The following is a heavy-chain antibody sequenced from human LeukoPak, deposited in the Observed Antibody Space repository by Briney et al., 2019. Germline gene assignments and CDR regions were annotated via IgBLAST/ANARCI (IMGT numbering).Heavy chain of an antibody. D-gene: IGHD3-16*01. Sequence: GGSLRLSCAASGFPLSTNCMTWGPQATGKGLEWVSTIYGVVTTYYAASVMGRFTISRHNSRNTPYLQMNSLRAEDTAVYYCARVASVMANYFDLWGQGTLVTVSS. V-gene: IGHV3-53*04. CDR1: GFPLSTNC. CDR2: IYGVVTT. J-gene: IGHJ4*02. CDR3: ARVASVMANYFDL.